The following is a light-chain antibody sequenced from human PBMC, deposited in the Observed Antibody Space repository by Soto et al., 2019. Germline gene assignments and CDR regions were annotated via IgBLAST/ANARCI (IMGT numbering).Light chain of an antibody. J-gene: IGKJ2*01. CDR3: QQYGTSRDT. CDR2: GAS. Sequence: EIVLTQSPGTLSLSPGEAATLSCRASQSVSGLAWYLQKPGQAPRLLMYGASYRAAGTPDRIIGSGSGTDFTLTISRLEPEDSAVYYCQQYGTSRDTFGQGTKLEIK. V-gene: IGKV3-20*01. CDR1: QSVSG.